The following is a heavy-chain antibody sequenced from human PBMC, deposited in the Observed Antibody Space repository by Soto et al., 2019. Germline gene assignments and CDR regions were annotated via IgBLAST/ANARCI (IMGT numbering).Heavy chain of an antibody. Sequence: GGSLRLSCVASGFTLSNYWIHWVRQAPGKGLVWVSRINTDGSSTTYADSVQGRFTITRDNAQNTVYLQMKSLRAEDTAVYYCARDRVYYNGGYYYDYGMDVWGQGTTVTVSS. CDR1: GFTLSNYW. J-gene: IGHJ6*02. D-gene: IGHD2-8*01. CDR2: INTDGSST. CDR3: ARDRVYYNGGYYYDYGMDV. V-gene: IGHV3-74*01.